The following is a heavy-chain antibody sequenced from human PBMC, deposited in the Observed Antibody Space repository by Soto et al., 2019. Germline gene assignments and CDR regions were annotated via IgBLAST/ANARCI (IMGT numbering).Heavy chain of an antibody. CDR1: GGTFSSYA. V-gene: IGHV1-69*13. J-gene: IGHJ6*02. Sequence: ASVKVSCKASGGTFSSYAISWVRQAPGQGLEWMGGIIPIFGTANYAQKFQGRVTITADESTSTAYMELSSLRSEDTAVYYCARGAEIVLMITKRRPTYYYYGMDVWGQGTTVTVSS. CDR3: ARGAEIVLMITKRRPTYYYYGMDV. CDR2: IIPIFGTA. D-gene: IGHD2-8*01.